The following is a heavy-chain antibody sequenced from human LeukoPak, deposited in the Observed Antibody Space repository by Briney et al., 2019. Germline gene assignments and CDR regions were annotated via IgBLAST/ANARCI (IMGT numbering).Heavy chain of an antibody. V-gene: IGHV3-30*02. Sequence: GGSLRLSCAASGFTFSSYGMRWVRQAPGKGLEWVAYIQYDGSNEQYADSVKGRFSISRDSSKNILYLQMNSLRAEDTAVYYCAKDRCSNGIGCYYYYMDVWGKGTTVTISS. CDR2: IQYDGSNE. D-gene: IGHD2-8*01. J-gene: IGHJ6*03. CDR3: AKDRCSNGIGCYYYYMDV. CDR1: GFTFSSYG.